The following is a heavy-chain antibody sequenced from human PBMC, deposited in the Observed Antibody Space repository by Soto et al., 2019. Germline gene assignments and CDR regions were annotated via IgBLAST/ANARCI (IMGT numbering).Heavy chain of an antibody. CDR3: VRARGGVQD. Sequence: RSLTCAVYGGSFSGYYWSWVRQPPGKGLEWIGELNDSGGTNYNASLKSRVSISGDTSKNQFSLKLSFVTAADTAVYYCVRARGGVQDWGQGTLVTVSS. D-gene: IGHD3-10*01. CDR2: LNDSGGT. V-gene: IGHV4-34*01. J-gene: IGHJ1*01. CDR1: GGSFSGYY.